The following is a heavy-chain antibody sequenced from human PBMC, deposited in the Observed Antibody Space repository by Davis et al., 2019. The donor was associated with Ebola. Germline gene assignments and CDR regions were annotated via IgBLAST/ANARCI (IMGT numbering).Heavy chain of an antibody. J-gene: IGHJ5*02. CDR2: IYPGDSDT. V-gene: IGHV5-51*01. CDR1: GYSFTSYW. D-gene: IGHD3-10*01. CDR3: ARSIGGFGELLGWFDP. Sequence: GESLKISCKGSGYSFTSYWIGWVRQMPGKGLEWMGIIYPGDSDTRYSPSFQGQVTISADKSISTAYLQWSSLKASDTAMYYCARSIGGFGELLGWFDPWGQGTLVTVSP.